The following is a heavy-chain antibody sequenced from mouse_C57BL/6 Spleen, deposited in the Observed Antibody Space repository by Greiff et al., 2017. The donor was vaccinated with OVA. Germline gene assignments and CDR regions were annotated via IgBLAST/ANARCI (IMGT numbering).Heavy chain of an antibody. CDR2: IRSKSNNYAT. V-gene: IGHV10-1*01. CDR3: VRRYSNYDGGFAY. CDR1: GFSFNTYA. D-gene: IGHD2-5*01. Sequence: EVQLVESGGGLVQPKGSLKLSCAASGFSFNTYAMNWVRQAPGKGLEWVARIRSKSNNYATYYADSVKDRFTISRDDSESMLYLQMNNLKTEDTAMYYCVRRYSNYDGGFAYWGQGTLVTVSA. J-gene: IGHJ3*01.